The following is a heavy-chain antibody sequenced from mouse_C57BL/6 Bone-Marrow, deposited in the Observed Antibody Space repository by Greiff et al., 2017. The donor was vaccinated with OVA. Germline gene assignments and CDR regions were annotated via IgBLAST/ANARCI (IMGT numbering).Heavy chain of an antibody. D-gene: IGHD3-2*02. J-gene: IGHJ3*01. V-gene: IGHV1-52*01. Sequence: VQLQQPGAELVRPGSSVKLSCKASGYTFTSYWMHWVKQRPIQGLEWIGNIDPSDSETHYNQKFKDKATLTVDKSSSTAYMQLSSLTSEDSAVYYCARSEQLRPWFAYWGQGTLVTVSA. CDR2: IDPSDSET. CDR3: ARSEQLRPWFAY. CDR1: GYTFTSYW.